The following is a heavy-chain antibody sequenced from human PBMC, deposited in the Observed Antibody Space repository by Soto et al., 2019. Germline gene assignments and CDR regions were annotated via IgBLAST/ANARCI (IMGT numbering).Heavy chain of an antibody. J-gene: IGHJ3*01. CDR3: ARERRRDDSNTFDALDV. CDR1: GGFYSITT. Sequence: QVQLVQSGAEVKKPGSSVKVSCKASGGFYSITTISWVRQAPGQGLELMGRIIPLVHIINNAQKFKGRVAISADKSTSTAYMELSSLKSDDTAIYFCARERRRDDSNTFDALDVWGQGTMVTVSS. CDR2: IIPLVHII. D-gene: IGHD3-22*01. V-gene: IGHV1-69*04.